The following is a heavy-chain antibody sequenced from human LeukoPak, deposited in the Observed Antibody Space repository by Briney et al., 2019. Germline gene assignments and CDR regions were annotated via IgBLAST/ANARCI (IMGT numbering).Heavy chain of an antibody. D-gene: IGHD3-10*01. CDR2: ISSSGSTI. J-gene: IGHJ6*03. Sequence: QPGGSLRLSCAASGFTFSSYEMNWVRQAPGKGLEWVSYISSSGSTIYYADSVKGRFTISRDNSKNTLYLQMNSLRAEDTAVYYCAKHYGSGSHQNRYYYYYMDVWGKGTTVTVSS. CDR3: AKHYGSGSHQNRYYYYYMDV. V-gene: IGHV3-48*03. CDR1: GFTFSSYE.